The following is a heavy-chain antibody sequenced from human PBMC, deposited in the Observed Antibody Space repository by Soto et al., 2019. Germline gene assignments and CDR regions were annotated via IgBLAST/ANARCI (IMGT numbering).Heavy chain of an antibody. D-gene: IGHD2-2*01. J-gene: IGHJ4*02. CDR3: ARVTLVVPAAFDY. CDR2: IIPIFGTA. Sequence: SVKVSCKASGGTFSSYAISWVRQAPGQGLEWMGGIIPIFGTANYAQKFQGRVTITADESTSTAYMELSSLRSEDTAVYYCARVTLVVPAAFDYWGQGTLVTVSS. CDR1: GGTFSSYA. V-gene: IGHV1-69*13.